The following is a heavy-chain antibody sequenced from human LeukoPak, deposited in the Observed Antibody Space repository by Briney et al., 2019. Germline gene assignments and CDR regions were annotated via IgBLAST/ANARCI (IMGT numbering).Heavy chain of an antibody. CDR1: GYTFTSYA. V-gene: IGHV1-3*01. J-gene: IGHJ6*03. D-gene: IGHD2-2*01. CDR2: INAGNGNT. Sequence: ASVKVSCKASGYTFTSYAMHWVRQAPGQRLEWMGWINAGNGNTKYSQKFQGRVTMTRDTSTSTVYMELSSLRSEDTAVYYCAAGVVPAAIHYYYYYMDVWGKGTTVTVSS. CDR3: AAGVVPAAIHYYYYYMDV.